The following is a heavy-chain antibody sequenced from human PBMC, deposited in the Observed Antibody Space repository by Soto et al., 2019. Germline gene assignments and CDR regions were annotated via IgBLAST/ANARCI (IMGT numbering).Heavy chain of an antibody. CDR2: ISSSGGTT. Sequence: GGSLRLSCAASGFTFSSYAMSWVRQAPGERLEWVSFISSSGGTTYYADSVKGRFTISRDNSRNTVFLQMNTLGAEDTAIYYCATFKTVTGPGWGRASEYWGQGTRVTVSS. CDR1: GFTFSSYA. CDR3: ATFKTVTGPGWGRASEY. J-gene: IGHJ4*02. V-gene: IGHV3-23*01. D-gene: IGHD6-19*01.